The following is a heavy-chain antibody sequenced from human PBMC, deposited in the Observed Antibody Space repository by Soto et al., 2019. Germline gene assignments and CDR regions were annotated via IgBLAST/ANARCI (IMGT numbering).Heavy chain of an antibody. CDR2: IYYSGST. J-gene: IGHJ6*02. CDR1: GGSISSYY. CDR3: ARVLCCSGLGADLDYCYGMDV. D-gene: IGHD6-25*01. V-gene: IGHV4-59*01. Sequence: PSETLSLTCTVSGGSISSYYWSWIRQPPGKGLEWIGYIYYSGSTNYNPSLKSRVTISVDTSKNQFSLKLSSVTAADTAVYYYARVLCCSGLGADLDYCYGMDVWGQGTTVTVSS.